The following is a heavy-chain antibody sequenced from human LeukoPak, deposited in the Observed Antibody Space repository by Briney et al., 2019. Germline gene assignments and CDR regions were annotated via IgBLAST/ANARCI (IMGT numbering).Heavy chain of an antibody. D-gene: IGHD3-22*01. J-gene: IGHJ4*02. CDR2: ISVRSNYI. Sequence: GGSLRLSCAASGYTFSSFSINWVRQAPGKGLEWVSAISVRSNYIYYADSVRGRFSISRDDARDSLSLQMNSLRAEDTAVYYCVRLRRNSDTSGYYYYYDFWGQGTLVTVSS. V-gene: IGHV3-21*01. CDR3: VRLRRNSDTSGYYYYYDF. CDR1: GYTFSSFS.